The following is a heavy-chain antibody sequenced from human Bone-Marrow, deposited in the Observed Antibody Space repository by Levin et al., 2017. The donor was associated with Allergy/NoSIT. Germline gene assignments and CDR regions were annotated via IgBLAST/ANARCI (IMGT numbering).Heavy chain of an antibody. V-gene: IGHV3-49*04. CDR1: GITFREYA. CDR2: IRSQPYGGTT. Sequence: GGSLRLSCTTSGITFREYAVNWVRQAPGKGLEWVGFIRSQPYGGTTEYAASVKGRFTISRDNSNNVAYLYMDSLKTEDTGLYYCTADGDGFDFWGQGTPVTVSS. J-gene: IGHJ4*02. CDR3: TADGDGFDF. D-gene: IGHD7-27*01.